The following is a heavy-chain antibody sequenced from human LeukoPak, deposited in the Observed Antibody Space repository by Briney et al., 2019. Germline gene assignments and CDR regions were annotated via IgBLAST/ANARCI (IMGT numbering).Heavy chain of an antibody. CDR1: GYTFTGYY. V-gene: IGHV1-2*02. J-gene: IGHJ2*01. CDR2: IDPNWGGT. Sequence: GASVKASCKASGYTFTGYYIHWVRQAPGQGLEWMGWIDPNWGGTSYAQKFQGRVTMTRDTSISTAYMDLSSLTSDDTAVYYCARDSGIVGAKYWYFDLWGRGTLVTVSS. CDR3: ARDSGIVGAKYWYFDL. D-gene: IGHD1-26*01.